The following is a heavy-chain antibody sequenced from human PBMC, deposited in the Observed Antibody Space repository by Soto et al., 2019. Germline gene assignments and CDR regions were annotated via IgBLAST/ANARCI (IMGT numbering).Heavy chain of an antibody. CDR2: IWYDGSNK. CDR1: GFTFSSYG. D-gene: IGHD5-18*01. Sequence: QVQLVESGGGVVQPGRSLRLSCAASGFTFSSYGMPWVRQAPGKGLEWVAVIWYDGSNKYYADSVKGRFTISRDNSKNTLYLQMNSLRAEDTAVYYCAREGGGYSYPLDDAFDIWGQGTMVTVSS. J-gene: IGHJ3*02. CDR3: AREGGGYSYPLDDAFDI. V-gene: IGHV3-33*01.